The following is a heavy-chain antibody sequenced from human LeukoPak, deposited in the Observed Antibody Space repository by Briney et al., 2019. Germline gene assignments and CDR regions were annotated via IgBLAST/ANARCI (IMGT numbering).Heavy chain of an antibody. Sequence: GGSLRLSCAASGFTFSSYSMNWVRQAPGKGLEWVSSISSSSSYIYYADSVKGRFTISRDNAKNSLYLQMNSLRAEDTAVYYCARDSYYYYDSSVRGYFDYWGQGTLVTVSS. J-gene: IGHJ4*02. V-gene: IGHV3-21*01. CDR2: ISSSSSYI. D-gene: IGHD3-22*01. CDR3: ARDSYYYYDSSVRGYFDY. CDR1: GFTFSSYS.